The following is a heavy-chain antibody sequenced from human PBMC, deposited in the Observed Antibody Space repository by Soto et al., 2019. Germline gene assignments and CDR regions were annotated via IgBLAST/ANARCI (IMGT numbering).Heavy chain of an antibody. J-gene: IGHJ5*02. CDR2: IYYSGST. D-gene: IGHD6-19*01. Sequence: PSDTMSLTCTVSGGSISSYYWSWIRQPPGKGLEWIGYIYYSGSTNYNPSLKSRVTISVDTSKNQFSLKLSSVTAADTAVYYCARWGSRSSGWFDPWGQGTLVTVSS. CDR1: GGSISSYY. CDR3: ARWGSRSSGWFDP. V-gene: IGHV4-59*07.